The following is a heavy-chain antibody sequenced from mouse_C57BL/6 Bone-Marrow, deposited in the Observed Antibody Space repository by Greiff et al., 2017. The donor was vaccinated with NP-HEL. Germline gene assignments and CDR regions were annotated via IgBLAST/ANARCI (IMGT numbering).Heavy chain of an antibody. CDR2: IDPSDSYN. V-gene: IGHV1-50*01. J-gene: IGHJ3*01. Sequence: VQLQQPGAELVKPGASVKLSCKASGYTFTSYWMQWVKQRPGQGLEWIGEIDPSDSYNNYNQKIKGKATLTVDTSSSTAYMQLSSLTSEDSAVYYCAIESTMIPSWFAYWGQGTLVTVSA. CDR3: AIESTMIPSWFAY. D-gene: IGHD2-4*01. CDR1: GYTFTSYW.